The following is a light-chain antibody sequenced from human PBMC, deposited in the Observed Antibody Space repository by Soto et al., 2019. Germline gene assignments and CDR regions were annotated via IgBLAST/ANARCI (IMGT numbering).Light chain of an antibody. V-gene: IGKV2-30*02. J-gene: IGKJ1*01. Sequence: DIVMTQSPLSLPVTLGQPASISCRASQSLVHSYGNTYLNWYQQRPGQSPRRLIYRVSNRDSGVPDRFSGSRSATDFTLKISRVEAEDVGVYYCMQGTYRRTFGQGTKVEI. CDR1: QSLVHSYGNTY. CDR3: MQGTYRRT. CDR2: RVS.